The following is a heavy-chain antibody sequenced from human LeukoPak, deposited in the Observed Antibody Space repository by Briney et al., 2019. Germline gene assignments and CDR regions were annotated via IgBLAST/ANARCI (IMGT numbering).Heavy chain of an antibody. CDR1: GGSISSYY. CDR2: IYISGTT. Sequence: SETLSLTCTVSGGSISSYYWSWIRQPAGKGLEWVGRIYISGTTNYNPSFKSRVTMSVDTSKNQFSLNLSSVTAADTAVYYCARAVGTGYPYYFDYWGQGTLVTVSS. V-gene: IGHV4-4*07. CDR3: ARAVGTGYPYYFDY. J-gene: IGHJ4*02. D-gene: IGHD3/OR15-3a*01.